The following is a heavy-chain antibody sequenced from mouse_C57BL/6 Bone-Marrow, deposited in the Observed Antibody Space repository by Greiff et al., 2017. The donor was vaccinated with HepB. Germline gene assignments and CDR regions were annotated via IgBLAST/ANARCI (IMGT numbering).Heavy chain of an antibody. V-gene: IGHV5-6*01. CDR1: GFTFSSYG. CDR3: AILPIYYYGSSQYFDV. Sequence: EVQVVESGGDLVKPGGSLKLSCAASGFTFSSYGMSWVRQTPDKRLEWVATISSGGSYTYYPDSVKGRFTISRDNAKNTLYLQMSSLKSEDTAMYYCAILPIYYYGSSQYFDVWGTGTTVTVSS. D-gene: IGHD1-1*01. J-gene: IGHJ1*03. CDR2: ISSGGSYT.